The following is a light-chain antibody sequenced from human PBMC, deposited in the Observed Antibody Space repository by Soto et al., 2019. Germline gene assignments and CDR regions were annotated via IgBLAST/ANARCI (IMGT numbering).Light chain of an antibody. Sequence: QSVLTQPPSVSAAPGQKVTISCSGSSSNIGNNYVSWYQQLPGTAPKLLIYDNNQRPSRIPDRFSGSKSGTSATLGITGLQTGDEADYYCGTWDSSLGVGVFGPGTKVTVL. CDR2: DNN. V-gene: IGLV1-51*01. CDR1: SSNIGNNY. CDR3: GTWDSSLGVGV. J-gene: IGLJ1*01.